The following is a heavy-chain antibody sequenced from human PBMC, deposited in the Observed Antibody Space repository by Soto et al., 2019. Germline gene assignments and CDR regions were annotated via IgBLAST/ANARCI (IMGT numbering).Heavy chain of an antibody. Sequence: QVQLVESGGGLVRPGGSLRLSCAASGFTFSDYYMTWIHQAPGKGLEWVSYITGSSDYTNYADSVKGRFTISRDNVKNSLYLQMNSLRAEDTAVYYCAREYYYGMDVWGQGTTVTVSS. CDR2: ITGSSDYT. J-gene: IGHJ6*02. V-gene: IGHV3-11*05. CDR3: AREYYYGMDV. CDR1: GFTFSDYY.